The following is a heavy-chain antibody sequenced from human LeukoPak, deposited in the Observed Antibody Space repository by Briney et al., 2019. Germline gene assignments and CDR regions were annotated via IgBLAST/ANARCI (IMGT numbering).Heavy chain of an antibody. CDR1: GVFISSCY. Sequence: SETLSLTCSVSGVFISSCYWSWTRQPPGKGLEWIGYIYYSGSTNYNPSLKSRVTISVDTSKNQFSLKLSSVTAADTAVDYCARELRGSSTAMDVWGKGTTVTVSS. D-gene: IGHD6-13*01. CDR3: ARELRGSSTAMDV. V-gene: IGHV4-59*01. J-gene: IGHJ6*03. CDR2: IYYSGST.